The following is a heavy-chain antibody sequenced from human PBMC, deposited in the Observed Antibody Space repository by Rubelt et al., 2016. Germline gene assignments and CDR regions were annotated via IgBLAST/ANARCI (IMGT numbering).Heavy chain of an antibody. D-gene: IGHD5-24*01. CDR3: ATEMATKEAY. CDR1: GFTFSSYG. Sequence: QVQLVESGGGVVQPGGSLRLSCAASGFTFSSYGMHWVRQAPGKGLEWVAFIRYDGSNKYYADSVKGRFTISRDNSKNTLYLQMNSLRAEDTAVYYGATEMATKEAYWSQGTLVTVSS. V-gene: IGHV3-30*02. CDR2: IRYDGSNK. J-gene: IGHJ4*02.